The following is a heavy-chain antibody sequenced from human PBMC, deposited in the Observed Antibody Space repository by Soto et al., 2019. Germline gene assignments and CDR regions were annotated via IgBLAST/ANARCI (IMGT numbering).Heavy chain of an antibody. D-gene: IGHD2-21*02. Sequence: QVRLVESGGGVVQPGRSLRLSCAASGFTFSSYAMHWVRQAPGKGLEWVAVISYDGSNKYYADSVKGRFTISRDNSKNTLYLQMNSLRAEDTAVYYCARGIVVVTAPQYFQHWGQGTLVTVSS. CDR2: ISYDGSNK. CDR3: ARGIVVVTAPQYFQH. V-gene: IGHV3-30-3*01. CDR1: GFTFSSYA. J-gene: IGHJ1*01.